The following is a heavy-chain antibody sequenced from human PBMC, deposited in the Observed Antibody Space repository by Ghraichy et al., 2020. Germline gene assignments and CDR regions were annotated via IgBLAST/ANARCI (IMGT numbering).Heavy chain of an antibody. D-gene: IGHD3-3*01. CDR2: IGIGGDT. CDR1: GFTFSGYD. J-gene: IGHJ4*02. Sequence: GGSLRLSCVASGFTFSGYDMHWVRQATGKGLEWVSAIGIGGDTYYADAVKGRFTISRENAENSLYLQMNSLRAGDTAVYYCVRGARSGYYNRGLEYWGQGTLVTVSS. CDR3: VRGARSGYYNRGLEY. V-gene: IGHV3-13*01.